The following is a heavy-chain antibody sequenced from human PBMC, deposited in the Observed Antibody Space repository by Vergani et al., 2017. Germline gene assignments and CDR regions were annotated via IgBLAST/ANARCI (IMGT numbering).Heavy chain of an antibody. CDR3: ARDIGRYYYYGMDV. CDR2: IIPIFGTA. J-gene: IGHJ6*01. Sequence: QVQLVQSGAEVKKPGSSVKVSCNASVGTFSSYAISWVRQAPGQGLEWMGRIIPIFGTANYAQKFQGRVTITADEATSTAYMELSSLRSEDTAVYYCARDIGRYYYYGMDVWGEGTTVTVSS. V-gene: IGHV1-69*13. CDR1: VGTFSSYA. D-gene: IGHD1-26*01.